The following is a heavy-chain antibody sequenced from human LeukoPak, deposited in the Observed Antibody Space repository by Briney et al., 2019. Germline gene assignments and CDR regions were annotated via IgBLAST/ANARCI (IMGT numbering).Heavy chain of an antibody. CDR1: GGSISSYY. J-gene: IGHJ4*02. CDR3: ASNYDSSGYYYGY. Sequence: SETLSFTCTVSGGSISSYYWSWIRQPRGKGLEWIGYIYYSGSTNYNPSLKSRVTISVDTSKNQFSLKLSSVTAADTAVYCCASNYDSSGYYYGYWGQGTLVTVSS. D-gene: IGHD3-22*01. CDR2: IYYSGST. V-gene: IGHV4-59*13.